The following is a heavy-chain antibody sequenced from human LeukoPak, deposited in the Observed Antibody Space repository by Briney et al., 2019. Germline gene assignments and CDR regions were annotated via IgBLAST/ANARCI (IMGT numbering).Heavy chain of an antibody. V-gene: IGHV3-53*01. J-gene: IGHJ6*03. Sequence: GGSLRLSCAASGFTVSSNYMSWVRQAPGKGLEWVSVIYSGGSTYYADSVKGRFTISRDNSKNTLYLQMNSLRAEDTAVYYCARVAAGVRGVKRYYYMDVWGKGTTVTISS. CDR3: ARVAAGVRGVKRYYYMDV. CDR2: IYSGGST. CDR1: GFTVSSNY. D-gene: IGHD3-10*01.